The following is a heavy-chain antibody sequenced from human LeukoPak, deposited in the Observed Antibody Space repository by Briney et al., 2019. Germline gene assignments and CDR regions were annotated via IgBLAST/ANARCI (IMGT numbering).Heavy chain of an antibody. D-gene: IGHD6-6*01. CDR1: GFTFSSYS. CDR3: ASSEYSSSSNWFDP. Sequence: GGSLRLSCAASGFTFSSYSMNWVRQAPGKGLEWVSVIHSGGSTYYADSVKGRFTISRDNSKNTLYLQMNSLRAEDTAVYYCASSEYSSSSNWFDPWGQGTLVSVSS. J-gene: IGHJ5*02. CDR2: IHSGGST. V-gene: IGHV3-66*01.